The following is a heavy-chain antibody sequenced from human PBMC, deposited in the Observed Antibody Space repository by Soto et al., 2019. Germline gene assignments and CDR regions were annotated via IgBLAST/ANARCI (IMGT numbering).Heavy chain of an antibody. Sequence: EVQLLESGGGLVQPGGSLRLSCAASGFTFSSYAMNWVRQAPGKGLEWVSVISGSGVNTHYADCVKGRFTIARDNSKNTLYLQINSLRAEDTAVYYCAKVGSGSYSAHSWGQGTLVTVS. CDR1: GFTFSSYA. J-gene: IGHJ4*02. CDR2: ISGSGVNT. D-gene: IGHD3-10*01. V-gene: IGHV3-23*01. CDR3: AKVGSGSYSAHS.